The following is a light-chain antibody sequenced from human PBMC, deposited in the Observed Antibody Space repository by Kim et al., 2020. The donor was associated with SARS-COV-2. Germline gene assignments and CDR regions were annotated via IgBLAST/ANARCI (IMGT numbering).Light chain of an antibody. CDR2: GAS. J-gene: IGKJ1*01. CDR3: HQYGSSPWT. V-gene: IGKV3-20*01. Sequence: SPGERATLSCRASQTVNSRYLAWYQQTPGQATRLLIYGASTRAAGIPDRFSGSGSGTDFTLTISRLEPEDFAVYYCHQYGSSPWTSGHGTKVEIK. CDR1: QTVNSRY.